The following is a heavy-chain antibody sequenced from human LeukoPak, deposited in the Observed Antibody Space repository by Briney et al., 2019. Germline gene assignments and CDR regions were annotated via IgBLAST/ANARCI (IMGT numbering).Heavy chain of an antibody. V-gene: IGHV3-74*01. D-gene: IGHD3-10*01. CDR2: IKTDGSST. Sequence: GGSLRLSCAASGFTSSDYWMHWVRQAPGKGLVWVSRIKTDGSSTSYADSVKGRSTISRDNAKNTLYLQMNSLRVEDTAVYYCGWGSGSRKDYWGQGTLVTVSS. J-gene: IGHJ4*02. CDR3: GWGSGSRKDY. CDR1: GFTSSDYW.